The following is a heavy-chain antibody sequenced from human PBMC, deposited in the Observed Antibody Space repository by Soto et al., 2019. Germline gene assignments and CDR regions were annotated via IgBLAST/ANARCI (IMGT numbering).Heavy chain of an antibody. Sequence: ASVKVSCKASGYTFTSYGISWVRQAPGQGLEWMGWISAYNGNTNYTQKLQGRVTMTTDTSTGTAYMELRSLRSDDTAVYYCARDQYDYIWGSYRGTDAFDIWGQGTMVTVSS. V-gene: IGHV1-18*01. D-gene: IGHD3-16*02. CDR3: ARDQYDYIWGSYRGTDAFDI. CDR2: ISAYNGNT. CDR1: GYTFTSYG. J-gene: IGHJ3*02.